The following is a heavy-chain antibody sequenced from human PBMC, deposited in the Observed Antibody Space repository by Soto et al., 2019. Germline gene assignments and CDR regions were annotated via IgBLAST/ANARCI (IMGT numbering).Heavy chain of an antibody. CDR2: IYATGTT. CDR1: GASISGFY. Sequence: PSETLSLTCTVSGASISGFYWSWIRKSAGKGLEWNGRIYATGTTDYNPSLKSRVMMSVDTSKKQFSLKLRSVTAADTAVYYCVRDGTKTLRDWLDPCGQGISVTVYS. J-gene: IGHJ5*02. D-gene: IGHD1-1*01. CDR3: VRDGTKTLRDWLDP. V-gene: IGHV4-4*07.